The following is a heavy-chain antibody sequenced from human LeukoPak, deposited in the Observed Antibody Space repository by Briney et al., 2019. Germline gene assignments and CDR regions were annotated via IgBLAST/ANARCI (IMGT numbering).Heavy chain of an antibody. Sequence: SETLSLTCAVYGGSFSGYYWSWIRQPPGKGLEWIGEVYHSGSTNYIPSLMSRITISVDKSKNQFSLKLTSVTAADTAVYYCAGSPIGYGMDVWGQGTTVTVSS. V-gene: IGHV4-34*01. CDR2: VYHSGST. CDR1: GGSFSGYY. CDR3: AGSPIGYGMDV. J-gene: IGHJ6*02.